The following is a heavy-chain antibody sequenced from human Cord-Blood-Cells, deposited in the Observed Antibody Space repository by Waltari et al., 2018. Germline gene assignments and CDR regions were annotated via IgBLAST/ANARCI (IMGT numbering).Heavy chain of an antibody. V-gene: IGHV3-23*01. CDR1: GFTFSSYA. CDR2: IRGSGGST. J-gene: IGHJ5*02. Sequence: EVQLLESGGGLVQPGGSLRLSCAASGFTFSSYAMSWVRQAPGKGLEWVSAIRGSGGSTYYAGSVKGRFTISRDNSKNTLYLKMNSLRAEDTAVYYCAKDGTPAANWFDPWGQGTLVTVSS. CDR3: AKDGTPAANWFDP. D-gene: IGHD6-13*01.